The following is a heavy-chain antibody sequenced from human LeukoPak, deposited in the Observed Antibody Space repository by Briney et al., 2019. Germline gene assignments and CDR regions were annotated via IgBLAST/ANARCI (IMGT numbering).Heavy chain of an antibody. Sequence: ASVKVSCKASGYAFITFGISWVRQAPGQGLEWMGWISTFNGNTNYAQKLQGRVTMTTDTSTDTAYMELRSLRSDDTAVYYCARPQDGYNPNFFDYWGQGTLVTVPS. V-gene: IGHV1-18*01. CDR3: ARPQDGYNPNFFDY. CDR1: GYAFITFG. CDR2: ISTFNGNT. D-gene: IGHD5-24*01. J-gene: IGHJ4*02.